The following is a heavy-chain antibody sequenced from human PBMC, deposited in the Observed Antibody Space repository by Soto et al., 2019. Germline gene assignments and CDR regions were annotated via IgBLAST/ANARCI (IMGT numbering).Heavy chain of an antibody. D-gene: IGHD4-17*01. CDR2: IYPGDSDT. CDR3: ARLHGDEYYYYYGMDV. V-gene: IGHV5-51*01. CDR1: GYSFTSYW. Sequence: GESLKISCKGSGYSFTSYWIGWVRQMPGKGLEWMGIIYPGDSDTRYSPSFQGQVTISADKSISTAYLQWSSLKASDTAMYYCARLHGDEYYYYYGMDVWGQGTTVTVSS. J-gene: IGHJ6*02.